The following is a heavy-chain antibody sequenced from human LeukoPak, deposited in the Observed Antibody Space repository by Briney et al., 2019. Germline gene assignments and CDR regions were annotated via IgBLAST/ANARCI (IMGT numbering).Heavy chain of an antibody. CDR2: ISYDGSNK. V-gene: IGHV3-30*18. CDR3: AKDPFDY. CDR1: GFTFSRYG. J-gene: IGHJ4*02. Sequence: PGGSLRLSCAASGFTFSRYGIHWVRQAPGKGLEWVAVISYDGSNKYYADSVKGRFTISRDNSRNTLSLQMNSLRAEDTAVYYCAKDPFDYWGQGTLVTVSS.